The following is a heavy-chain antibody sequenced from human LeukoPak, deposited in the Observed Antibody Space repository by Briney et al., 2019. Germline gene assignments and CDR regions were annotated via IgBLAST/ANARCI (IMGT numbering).Heavy chain of an antibody. J-gene: IGHJ6*03. CDR3: ARDCESSSWYPYYYYYMDV. CDR1: GFTFSSYS. V-gene: IGHV3-21*01. CDR2: ISSSSSYI. D-gene: IGHD6-13*01. Sequence: GGSLRLSCAASGFTFSSYSMNWVRQAPGKGLEWVSSISSSSSYIYYADSVKGRFTISRDNAKNSLYLQMNSLRAEDTAVYYCARDCESSSWYPYYYYYMDVWGKGTTVTVSS.